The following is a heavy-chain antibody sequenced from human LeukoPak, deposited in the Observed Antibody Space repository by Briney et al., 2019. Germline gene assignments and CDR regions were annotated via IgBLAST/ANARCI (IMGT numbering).Heavy chain of an antibody. CDR1: GGSISSYY. Sequence: ASETLSLTCTVSGGSISSYYWSWIRQPPGKGLEWIGYIYYSGSTNYNPSLKSRVTISVDTSKNQFSLKLSSVTAADTAVYYCARDRGRDGYNFFDYWGQGTLVTVSS. CDR3: ARDRGRDGYNFFDY. CDR2: IYYSGST. V-gene: IGHV4-59*01. D-gene: IGHD5-24*01. J-gene: IGHJ4*02.